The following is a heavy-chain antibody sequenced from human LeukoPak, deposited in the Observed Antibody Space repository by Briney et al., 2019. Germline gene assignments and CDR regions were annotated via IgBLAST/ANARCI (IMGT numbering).Heavy chain of an antibody. CDR2: IGCDGSNK. Sequence: GGSLRLSCAASGFTFSSYGMHSVRQAQGRGLEWVAFIGCDGSNKYYADSVKGRFTLSRDNSNHTLYVQMNKLRGEDHALYCCAKEDCSSTSCYITGDYWGQGTLVTVSS. D-gene: IGHD2-2*02. J-gene: IGHJ4*02. CDR3: AKEDCSSTSCYITGDY. CDR1: GFTFSSYG. V-gene: IGHV3-30*02.